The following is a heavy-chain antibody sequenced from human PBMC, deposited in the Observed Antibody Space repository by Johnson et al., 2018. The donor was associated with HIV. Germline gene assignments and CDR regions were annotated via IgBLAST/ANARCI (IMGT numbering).Heavy chain of an antibody. CDR1: GFTFDDYA. J-gene: IGHJ3*02. CDR3: ANIGETYAFDI. D-gene: IGHD4-17*01. V-gene: IGHV3-9*01. CDR2: ISWNSGSK. Sequence: VQLVESGGGLVQPGRSLRLSCAASGFTFDDYATHWVRQAPGKGLEWVSGISWNSGSKGYADSVKGRFTIARDNAKNSLDLQMNSLRAEDTALYYCANIGETYAFDIWGQGTMVTVSS.